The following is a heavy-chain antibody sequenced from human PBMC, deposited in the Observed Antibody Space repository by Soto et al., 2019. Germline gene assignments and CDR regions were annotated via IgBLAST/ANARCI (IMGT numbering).Heavy chain of an antibody. CDR1: GFTFSSYA. Sequence: QVQLVESGGGVVQPGRSLRLSCAASGFTFSSYAMHWVRQAPGKGLEWVAVISYDGSNKYYADSVKGRFTISRDNSKNTLYRQMNSLRAEDTAVYYCARETRGYSYGFTWGQGTMVTVSS. D-gene: IGHD5-18*01. CDR3: ARETRGYSYGFT. CDR2: ISYDGSNK. J-gene: IGHJ3*01. V-gene: IGHV3-30-3*01.